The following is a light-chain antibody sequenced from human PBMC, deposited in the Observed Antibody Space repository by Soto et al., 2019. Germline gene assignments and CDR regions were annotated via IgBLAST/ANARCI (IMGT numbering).Light chain of an antibody. CDR3: QPYSNYPLT. CDR1: QSISYW. Sequence: DIQMTQSPSTLSAAVGDRVTITCRASQSISYWLAWYQQKPGKAPNLLIYKASSLESGVPSWFSGSGSGTEFTLTINSLQPDDFATYYCQPYSNYPLTFGGGTKVEI. CDR2: KAS. J-gene: IGKJ4*01. V-gene: IGKV1-5*03.